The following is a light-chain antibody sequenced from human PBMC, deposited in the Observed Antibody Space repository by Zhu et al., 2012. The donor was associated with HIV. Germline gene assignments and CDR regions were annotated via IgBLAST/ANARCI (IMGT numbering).Light chain of an antibody. V-gene: IGKV3-15*01. CDR2: DAS. CDR3: QQYTNWPDT. CDR1: RSVSSN. Sequence: IVLTQSPATLSLSPGERATVSCRASRSVSSNLAWYQQKRGQPPRLLIYDASTRAPGIPARFSGGGSGTEYTLTIDGLQSDDFAVYYCQQYTNWPDTFGQGTKVEIK. J-gene: IGKJ2*01.